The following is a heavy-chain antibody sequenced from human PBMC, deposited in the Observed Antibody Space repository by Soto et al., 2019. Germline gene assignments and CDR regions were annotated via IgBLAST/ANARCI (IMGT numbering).Heavy chain of an antibody. V-gene: IGHV3-11*06. CDR2: ISGSSRYT. CDR1: GFNFSDHN. J-gene: IGHJ4*02. D-gene: IGHD6-19*01. Sequence: PGGSLRLSCAASGFNFSDHNMNWVRQAPGKGLEWVSSISGSSRYTNFADSVKGRFTISRDNAKNSLYLQMNSLRVEDTAVYYCARHTSGWHYYDYWGQGTPVTVSS. CDR3: ARHTSGWHYYDY.